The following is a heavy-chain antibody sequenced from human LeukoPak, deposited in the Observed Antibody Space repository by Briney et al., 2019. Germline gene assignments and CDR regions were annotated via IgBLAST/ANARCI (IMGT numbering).Heavy chain of an antibody. CDR3: ARDLRSYGYGVYYYGMDV. D-gene: IGHD5-18*01. CDR1: GFTFSSYS. Sequence: GGSLRLSCAASGFTFSSYSMNWVRQAPGKGLEWVSSISSSSGYIYYADSVKGRFTISRDNAKNSLYLQMNSLRAEDTAVYYCARDLRSYGYGVYYYGMDVWGKGTTVTVSS. V-gene: IGHV3-21*01. J-gene: IGHJ6*04. CDR2: ISSSSGYI.